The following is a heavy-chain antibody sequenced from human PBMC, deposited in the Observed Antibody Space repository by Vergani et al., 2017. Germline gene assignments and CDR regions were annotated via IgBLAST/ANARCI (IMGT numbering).Heavy chain of an antibody. CDR3: AKEGYYNFDY. Sequence: QVQLVESGGGVVQPGGSLRLSCAASGFTFSSYGMHWVRQAPGKGLEWVAFIRYDGGNKYYADSVKGRFTISRDNSKNTLYLQMNSLRAEDTAVYYCAKEGYYNFDYWGQGTLVTVSS. V-gene: IGHV3-30*02. J-gene: IGHJ4*02. D-gene: IGHD3-22*01. CDR1: GFTFSSYG. CDR2: IRYDGGNK.